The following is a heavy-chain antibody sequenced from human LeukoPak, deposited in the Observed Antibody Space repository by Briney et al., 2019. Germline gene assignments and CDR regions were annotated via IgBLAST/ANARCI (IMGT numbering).Heavy chain of an antibody. D-gene: IGHD1-14*01. Sequence: SETLSLICTVSGGSISSSSYYWGWIRQPPGKGLEWIGSIYYSGSTYYNPSLKSRVTISVDTSKNQFSLKLSSVTAADTAVYYCARRAGPSITSRFDYWGQGTLVTVSS. CDR3: ARRAGPSITSRFDY. J-gene: IGHJ4*02. CDR1: GGSISSSSYY. V-gene: IGHV4-39*01. CDR2: IYYSGST.